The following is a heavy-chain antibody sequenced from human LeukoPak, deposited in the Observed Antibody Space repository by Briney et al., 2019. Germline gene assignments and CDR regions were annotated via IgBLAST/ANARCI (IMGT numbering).Heavy chain of an antibody. V-gene: IGHV1-18*01. Sequence: ASVKVSCKASGYTFTSYGISRVRQAPGQGLEWMGWISAYNGNTNYAQKLQGRVTMTTDTSTSTVYMELSSLRSEDTAVYYCARDLGAWELLYWGQGTLVTVSS. CDR3: ARDLGAWELLY. CDR1: GYTFTSYG. D-gene: IGHD1-26*01. CDR2: ISAYNGNT. J-gene: IGHJ4*02.